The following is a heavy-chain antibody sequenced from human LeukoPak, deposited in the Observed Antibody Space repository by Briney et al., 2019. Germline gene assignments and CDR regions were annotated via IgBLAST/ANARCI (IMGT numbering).Heavy chain of an antibody. CDR2: IKQDGSER. CDR3: AREGYDFWPPAPPSH. V-gene: IGHV3-7*01. D-gene: IGHD3-3*01. CDR1: GFTFSSYW. J-gene: IGHJ4*02. Sequence: GGSLRLSCAASGFTFSSYWMSWVRQAPGKGLEWVANIKQDGSERYYVDSVKGRFTISRDNAKNSLYLQMNSLRVEDTAVYFCAREGYDFWPPAPPSHWGQGILVTVSS.